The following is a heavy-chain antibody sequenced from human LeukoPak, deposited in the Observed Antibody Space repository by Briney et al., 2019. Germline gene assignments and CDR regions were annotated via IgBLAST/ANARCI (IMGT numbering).Heavy chain of an antibody. CDR3: AGDHLANYYGSGSDADAFDI. CDR1: GFTFSSHS. V-gene: IGHV3-21*01. D-gene: IGHD3-10*01. Sequence: PGGSLRLSCAASGFTFSSHSMNWVRQAPGKGLEWVSSISSSSSYIYYADSVKGRFTISRDNAKNSLYLQMNSLRAEDTAVYYCAGDHLANYYGSGSDADAFDIWGQGTMVTVSS. J-gene: IGHJ3*02. CDR2: ISSSSSYI.